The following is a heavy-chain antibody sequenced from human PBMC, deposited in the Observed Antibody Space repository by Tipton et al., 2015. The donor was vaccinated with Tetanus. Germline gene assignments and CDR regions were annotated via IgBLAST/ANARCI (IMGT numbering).Heavy chain of an antibody. D-gene: IGHD6-19*01. CDR2: ISVYNGNT. CDR3: ARDRAYSSGWSTQNDY. J-gene: IGHJ4*02. V-gene: IGHV1-18*01. Sequence: QSGPEVKKPGASVKVSCKASGYTFNTFGISWVRQAPGQGLEWMGWISVYNGNTNYAQKVQGRVTMTTDTPTSTAYMELRSLRSDDTAVYYCARDRAYSSGWSTQNDYWGQGTLVTVSS. CDR1: GYTFNTFG.